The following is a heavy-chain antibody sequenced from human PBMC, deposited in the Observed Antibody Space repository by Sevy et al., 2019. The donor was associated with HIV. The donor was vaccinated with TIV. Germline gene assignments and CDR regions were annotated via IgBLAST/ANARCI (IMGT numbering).Heavy chain of an antibody. J-gene: IGHJ4*02. CDR1: GYTFSNYW. V-gene: IGHV5-51*01. CDR2: IYPGDSVT. Sequence: GESLKISCKGSGYTFSNYWIGWVRQMPGKGLEWMGVIYPGDSVTRYSPSFQGQVTMSAYNSTSTAYPQWGSLKTSDTAIYSCARYPMVVVPAAEYYFDYWGQGTLVTVSS. CDR3: ARYPMVVVPAAEYYFDY. D-gene: IGHD2-2*01.